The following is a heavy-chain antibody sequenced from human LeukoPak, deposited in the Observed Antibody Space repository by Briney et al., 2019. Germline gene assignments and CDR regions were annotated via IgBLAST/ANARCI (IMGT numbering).Heavy chain of an antibody. D-gene: IGHD3-22*01. CDR1: GFTFSSYA. Sequence: GGSLRLTCAASGFTFSSYAMSWVRQAPGKGLEWVSAISGSGGSTYYADSVKGRFTISRDNSKNTLYLQMNSLRAEDTAVYYCAKTGGRITMIVVVHWGQGTLVTVSS. CDR2: ISGSGGST. CDR3: AKTGGRITMIVVVH. V-gene: IGHV3-23*01. J-gene: IGHJ4*02.